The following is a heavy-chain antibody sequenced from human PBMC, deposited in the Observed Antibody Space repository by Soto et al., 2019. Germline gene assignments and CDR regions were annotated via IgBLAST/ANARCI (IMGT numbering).Heavy chain of an antibody. Sequence: SVKVSCKASGGTFSSYTISWVRQAPGQGLEWMGRIIPILGIANYAQKFQGRVTITADKSTSTAYMELSSLRSEDTAVYYCASSKEGYDSSCYSYYDYCGMDVWGQGTTVTVSS. V-gene: IGHV1-69*02. CDR2: IIPILGIA. CDR3: ASSKEGYDSSCYSYYDYCGMDV. J-gene: IGHJ6*02. D-gene: IGHD3-22*01. CDR1: GGTFSSYT.